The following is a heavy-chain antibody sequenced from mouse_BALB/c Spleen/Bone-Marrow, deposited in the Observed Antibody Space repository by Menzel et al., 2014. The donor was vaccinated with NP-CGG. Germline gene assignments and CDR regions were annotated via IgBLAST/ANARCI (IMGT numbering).Heavy chain of an antibody. V-gene: IGHV1-31*01. J-gene: IGHJ1*01. CDR2: IYPYNGVS. Sequence: EVKLMESGPELVKPGASVKISCKASGYSFTGYYMHWVKQSHGNSPDWIGYIYPYNGVSSYNQKFKGKATLTVDKSSSTAYMELRSLTSDDSAVYYCESRGEYFDVWGAGTTVTVSS. CDR1: GYSFTGYY. CDR3: ESRGEYFDV.